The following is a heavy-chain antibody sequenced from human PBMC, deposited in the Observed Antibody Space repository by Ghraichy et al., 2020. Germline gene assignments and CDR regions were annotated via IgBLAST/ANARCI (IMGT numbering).Heavy chain of an antibody. D-gene: IGHD6-6*01. V-gene: IGHV1-3*01. CDR2: LNAGNGNT. CDR3: ARDSPHPNSSSSEAIYDYSYGMDV. CDR1: GYTFTSYA. J-gene: IGHJ6*02. Sequence: ASVKVSCKASGYTFTSYAMHWVRQAPGQRLEGMGWLNAGNGNTKYSQKFQGRVTITRDTSASTAYMELSSLSSEDTAVYYCARDSPHPNSSSSEAIYDYSYGMDVWGQGTTGTVSS.